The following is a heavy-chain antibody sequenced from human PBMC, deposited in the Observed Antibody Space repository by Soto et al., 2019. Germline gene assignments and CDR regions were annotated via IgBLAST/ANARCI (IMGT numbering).Heavy chain of an antibody. CDR1: GFTVSSHA. Sequence: EVHLLESGGGLVQPGGSLRLSCAASGFTVSSHAMNWVRQAPGKGLEGVSSISVNGDSTYYADSVKGRFAISRDSSKNTLYLQMNSLRAEDTAVYYCVQARCTGGNCHIYDYWCQGTLVNVSS. J-gene: IGHJ4*02. D-gene: IGHD2-8*02. V-gene: IGHV3-23*01. CDR3: VQARCTGGNCHIYDY. CDR2: ISVNGDST.